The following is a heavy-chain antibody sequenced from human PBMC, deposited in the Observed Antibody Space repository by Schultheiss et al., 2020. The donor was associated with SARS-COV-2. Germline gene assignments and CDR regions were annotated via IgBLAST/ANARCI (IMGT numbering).Heavy chain of an antibody. CDR1: GGSISSSSYY. J-gene: IGHJ4*02. Sequence: SQTLSLTCTVSGGSISSSSYYWGWIRQHPGKGLEWIGYIYYSGSTYYNPSLKSRVTISVDTSKNQFSLKLSSVTAADTAVYYCARVQTGHMPFDYWGQGTLVTVSS. V-gene: IGHV4-31*03. D-gene: IGHD7-27*01. CDR3: ARVQTGHMPFDY. CDR2: IYYSGST.